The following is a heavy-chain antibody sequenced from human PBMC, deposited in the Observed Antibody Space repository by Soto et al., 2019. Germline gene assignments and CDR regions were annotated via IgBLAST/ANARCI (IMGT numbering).Heavy chain of an antibody. CDR3: AGLSYDFWSGYIKTFDY. J-gene: IGHJ4*02. Sequence: SETLSLTCTVSGGSISSSSYYWGWIRQPPGKGLEWIGSIYYSGSTYYNPSLKSRVTISVDTSKNQFSLKLSSVTAADTAVYYCAGLSYDFWSGYIKTFDYWGQGTLVTVSS. CDR1: GGSISSSSYY. D-gene: IGHD3-3*01. V-gene: IGHV4-39*01. CDR2: IYYSGST.